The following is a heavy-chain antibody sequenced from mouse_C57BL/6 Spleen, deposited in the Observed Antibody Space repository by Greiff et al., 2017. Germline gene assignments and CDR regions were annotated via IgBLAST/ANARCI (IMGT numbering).Heavy chain of an antibody. CDR3: ARSRWPDWYFDV. Sequence: QVQLQQSGAELVKPGASVKISCKASGYAFSSYWMNWVKQRPGKGLEWIGQIYPGDGDTNYNGKFKGKATLTADKSSSTAYMQLSSLTSEDSAVYFCARSRWPDWYFDVWGTGTTVTVSS. CDR1: GYAFSSYW. D-gene: IGHD2-3*01. V-gene: IGHV1-80*01. CDR2: IYPGDGDT. J-gene: IGHJ1*03.